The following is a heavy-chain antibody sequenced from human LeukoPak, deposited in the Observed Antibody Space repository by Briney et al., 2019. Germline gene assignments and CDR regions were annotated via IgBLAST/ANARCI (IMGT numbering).Heavy chain of an antibody. J-gene: IGHJ4*02. D-gene: IGHD6-19*01. CDR3: ARERWLVFDY. V-gene: IGHV3-30-3*01. CDR1: GFPFRSYA. Sequence: GGSLRLSCAASGFPFRSYAFHWVRQPPGKGLEWVAVISYDGSNKYYADSVKGRFTISRDNSKNTLYLQMNSLRAEDTAVYYCARERWLVFDYWGQGTLVTVSS. CDR2: ISYDGSNK.